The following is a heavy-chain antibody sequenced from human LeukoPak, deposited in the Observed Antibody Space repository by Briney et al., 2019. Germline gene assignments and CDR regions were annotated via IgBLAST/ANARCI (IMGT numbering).Heavy chain of an antibody. D-gene: IGHD3-22*01. CDR1: GFTFSRYG. J-gene: IGHJ4*02. CDR2: ISHDGSNK. Sequence: HPGGSLRLSCAASGFTFSRYGMHWVRQAPGKGLEWVAVISHDGSNKEYGDPVKGRVTISRDNSKNTLDLQMNSLRAEDTAVYYCAKSYYYDPSGLSSEVTDIWGQGTLVTVSS. CDR3: AKSYYYDPSGLSSEVTDI. V-gene: IGHV3-30*18.